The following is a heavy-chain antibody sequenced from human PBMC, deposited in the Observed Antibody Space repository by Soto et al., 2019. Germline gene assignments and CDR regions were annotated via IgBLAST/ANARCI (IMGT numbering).Heavy chain of an antibody. J-gene: IGHJ5*02. CDR2: IDPSGGKT. CDR3: ARVMRSLLSITALDT. Sequence: RASVKVSCKASGYTFTRDQIHWVRQAPGQGLEWMGMIDPSGGKTNYAQKFQGRVTMTRDTSTSTVYMALSSLRSDDTAIYFCARVMRSLLSITALDTWGQGTLVTVSS. V-gene: IGHV1-46*01. CDR1: GYTFTRDQ. D-gene: IGHD5-18*01.